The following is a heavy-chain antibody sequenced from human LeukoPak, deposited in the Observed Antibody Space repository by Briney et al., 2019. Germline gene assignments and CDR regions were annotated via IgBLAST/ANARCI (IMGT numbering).Heavy chain of an antibody. CDR3: ARARDYGDYMDV. D-gene: IGHD4-17*01. V-gene: IGHV4-59*07. J-gene: IGHJ6*03. CDR1: GPSMGTYY. CDR2: IYHSGNN. Sequence: SDTLSLTCTVSGPSMGTYYCAWIRQPPGKWLGLIGCIYHSGNNNYNPSMMSRVNISLETNKKQFSLHLTSVTAADTAIYSRARARDYGDYMDVWGKGTTLSV.